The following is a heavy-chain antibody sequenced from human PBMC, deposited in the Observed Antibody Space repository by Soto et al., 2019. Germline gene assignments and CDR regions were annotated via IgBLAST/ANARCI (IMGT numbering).Heavy chain of an antibody. CDR1: GGSISSYY. Sequence: SETLSLTCNVSGGSISSYYWSWIRQPPGKGLEWIGYIYYSGSTHYNPSLKSRVTISVDTSKNQFSLKLSSVTAADTAVYYCARHAPYCSSTSHCAYGMDVWGQGTTVTVSS. D-gene: IGHD2-2*01. J-gene: IGHJ6*01. V-gene: IGHV4-59*08. CDR3: ARHAPYCSSTSHCAYGMDV. CDR2: IYYSGST.